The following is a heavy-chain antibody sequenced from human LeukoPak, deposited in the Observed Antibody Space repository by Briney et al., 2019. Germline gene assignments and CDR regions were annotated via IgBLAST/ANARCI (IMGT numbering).Heavy chain of an antibody. J-gene: IGHJ4*02. V-gene: IGHV3-7*01. CDR1: GFTFSNYW. CDR2: IKQDGSEK. D-gene: IGHD6-6*01. Sequence: GGALRLSCAASGFTFSNYWMSWVRQAPGKGLEWVANIKQDGSEKYYVDSVKGRFTISRDNAKNSLYLQMNSLGAEDTAVYYCASGQQLGYWGQGTLVTVSS. CDR3: ASGQQLGY.